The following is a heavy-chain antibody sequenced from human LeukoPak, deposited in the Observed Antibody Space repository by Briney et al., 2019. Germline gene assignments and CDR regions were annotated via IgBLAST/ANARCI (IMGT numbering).Heavy chain of an antibody. CDR2: INHSGST. Sequence: PSETLSLTCAVYGGSFSGYYWSWIRQPPGKGLEWIGEINHSGSTNYNPSLKSRVTISVDTSKNQFSLKLSSVTVADTAVYYCARKGLYSSSWYGRSWFDPWGQGTLVTVSS. CDR1: GGSFSGYY. V-gene: IGHV4-34*01. D-gene: IGHD6-13*01. CDR3: ARKGLYSSSWYGRSWFDP. J-gene: IGHJ5*02.